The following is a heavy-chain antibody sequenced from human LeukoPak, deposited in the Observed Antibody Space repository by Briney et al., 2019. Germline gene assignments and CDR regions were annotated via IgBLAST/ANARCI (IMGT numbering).Heavy chain of an antibody. D-gene: IGHD6-19*01. J-gene: IGHJ4*02. Sequence: GASVKVSCKASGYTFTGYYMHRVRQAPGQGLEWMGRINPNSGGTNYAQKFQGRVTMTRDTSISTAYMELSRLRSDDTAVYYCARQVRVSSGWYSDYWGQGTLVTVSS. CDR1: GYTFTGYY. CDR3: ARQVRVSSGWYSDY. V-gene: IGHV1-2*06. CDR2: INPNSGGT.